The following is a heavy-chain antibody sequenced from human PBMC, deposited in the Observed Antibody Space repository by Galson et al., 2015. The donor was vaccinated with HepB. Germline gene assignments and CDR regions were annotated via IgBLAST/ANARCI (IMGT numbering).Heavy chain of an antibody. D-gene: IGHD2-15*01. CDR3: AKLGYCSGGSCRPFDY. Sequence: TLRLSCAASGFTFSSYGMHWVRQAPGKGLEWVAFIRYDGSNKYYADSVKGRFTISRDNSKNTLYLQMNSLRAEDTAVYYCAKLGYCSGGSCRPFDYWGQGTLVTVSS. J-gene: IGHJ4*02. CDR2: IRYDGSNK. V-gene: IGHV3-30*02. CDR1: GFTFSSYG.